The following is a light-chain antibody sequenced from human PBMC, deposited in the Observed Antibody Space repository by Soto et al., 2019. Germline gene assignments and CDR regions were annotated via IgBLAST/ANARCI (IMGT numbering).Light chain of an antibody. CDR3: QHHCSTPPIT. CDR1: QSVSSYY. CDR2: SAS. V-gene: IGKV3-20*01. Sequence: DIVMTQSPGTLSLSPGERARLSCRASQSVSSYYLAWYQQKPRQAPRLLLHSASSRATGVPDRISGSGSGRKVSITIIRLEHADYVADYCQHHCSTPPITFGQGTRLEIK. J-gene: IGKJ5*01.